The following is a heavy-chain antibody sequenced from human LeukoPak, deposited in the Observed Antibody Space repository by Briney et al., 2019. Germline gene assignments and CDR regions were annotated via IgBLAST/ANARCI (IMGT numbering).Heavy chain of an antibody. CDR1: GFTFSSYG. D-gene: IGHD3-22*01. CDR3: ARGDGSSGYYFYYYYYMDV. J-gene: IGHJ6*03. CDR2: ISYDGSNK. V-gene: IGHV3-30*03. Sequence: GGSLRLSCAASGFTFSSYGMHWVRQAPGKGLEWVAVISYDGSNKYYADSVKGRFTISRDNAKNTLYLQMNSLRAEDTAVYYCARGDGSSGYYFYYYYYMDVWGKGTTVTVSS.